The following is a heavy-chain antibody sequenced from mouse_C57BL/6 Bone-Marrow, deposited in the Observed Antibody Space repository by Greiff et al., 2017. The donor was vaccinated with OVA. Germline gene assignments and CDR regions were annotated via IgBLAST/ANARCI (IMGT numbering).Heavy chain of an antibody. CDR1: GYTFTSYG. CDR3: ARFGTYYDYDGAGWFAY. CDR2: IYPRSGNT. Sequence: QVQLKQSGAELARPGASVKLSCKASGYTFTSYGISWVKQRTGQGLEWIGEIYPRSGNTYYNEKFKGKATLTADKSSSTAYMELRSLTSEDSAVYFCARFGTYYDYDGAGWFAYWGQGTLVTVSA. V-gene: IGHV1-81*01. D-gene: IGHD2-4*01. J-gene: IGHJ3*01.